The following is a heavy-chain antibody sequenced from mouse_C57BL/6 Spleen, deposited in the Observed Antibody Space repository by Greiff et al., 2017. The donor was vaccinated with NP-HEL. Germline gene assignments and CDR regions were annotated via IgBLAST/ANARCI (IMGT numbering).Heavy chain of an antibody. D-gene: IGHD2-3*01. J-gene: IGHJ3*01. CDR3: ARTEDYDWFAY. CDR1: GFTFSDYG. V-gene: IGHV5-17*01. CDR2: ISSGSSTI. Sequence: EVQGVESGGGLVKPGGSLKLSCAASGFTFSDYGMHWVRQAPEKGLEWVAYISSGSSTIYYADTVKGRFTISRDNAKNTLFLQMTSLRSEDTAMYYCARTEDYDWFAYWGQGTLVTVSA.